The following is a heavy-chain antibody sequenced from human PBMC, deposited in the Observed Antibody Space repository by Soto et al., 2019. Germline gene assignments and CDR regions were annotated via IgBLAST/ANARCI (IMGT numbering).Heavy chain of an antibody. D-gene: IGHD6-13*01. CDR2: IIPILGIA. Sequence: QVQLVQSGAEVKKPGSSVKVSCKASGGTFSSYTISWVRQAPSQGLEWMGRIIPILGIANYAQKFQGRVTITADKSTSTAYMELSSLRSEDTAVYYCARDLGIAAAGTVGFDYWGQGTLVTVSS. J-gene: IGHJ4*02. V-gene: IGHV1-69*08. CDR3: ARDLGIAAAGTVGFDY. CDR1: GGTFSSYT.